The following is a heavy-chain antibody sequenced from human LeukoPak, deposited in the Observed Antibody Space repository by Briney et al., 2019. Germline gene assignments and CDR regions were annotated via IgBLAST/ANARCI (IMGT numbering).Heavy chain of an antibody. J-gene: IGHJ4*02. CDR3: ARLPTQVWALDY. CDR2: IYYSGST. V-gene: IGHV4-59*08. Sequence: SETLSLTCTVSGGSISSYYWSWIRQPPGKGLEWIGYIYYSGSTNYNPSLKSRVTISVDTSKNQFSLKLSSMTAADTAVYYCARLPTQVWALDYWGQGILVTVSS. D-gene: IGHD5-18*01. CDR1: GGSISSYY.